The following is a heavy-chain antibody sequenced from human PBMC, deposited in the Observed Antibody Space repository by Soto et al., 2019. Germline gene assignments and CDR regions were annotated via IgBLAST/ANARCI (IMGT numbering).Heavy chain of an antibody. J-gene: IGHJ4*02. CDR1: GYPFTSYG. Sequence: GSVKVSFKASGYPFTSYGISLVRQAPGQGLEWMGWISAYNGNTNYAQKLQGRVTMTTDTSTSTAYMELRSLRSDDTALYYCARAAMGHGDYWGQGTMVTVSS. V-gene: IGHV1-18*01. CDR2: ISAYNGNT. CDR3: ARAAMGHGDY.